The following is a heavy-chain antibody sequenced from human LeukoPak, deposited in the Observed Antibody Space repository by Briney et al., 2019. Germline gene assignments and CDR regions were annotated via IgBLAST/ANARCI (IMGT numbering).Heavy chain of an antibody. CDR3: ARSPAPTRSSWLYLDY. Sequence: GGSLRLSCAASGFTFSSCVMHWVRQAPGKGLEWVAVISYDGSNKYYADSVRGRFTISRDDSKNALDLQMNSLRPEDSAMYYCARSPAPTRSSWLYLDYWGQGTQVTVSS. CDR1: GFTFSSCV. V-gene: IGHV3-30*19. CDR2: ISYDGSNK. D-gene: IGHD6-13*01. J-gene: IGHJ4*02.